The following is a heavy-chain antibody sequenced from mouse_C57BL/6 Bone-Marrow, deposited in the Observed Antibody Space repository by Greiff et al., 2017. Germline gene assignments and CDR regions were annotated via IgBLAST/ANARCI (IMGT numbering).Heavy chain of an antibody. CDR1: GFSFNTYA. CDR3: VNWYVGY. D-gene: IGHD2-14*01. V-gene: IGHV10-1*01. Sequence: EVKLVESGGGLVQPKGSLKLSCAASGFSFNTYAMNWVRHAPGKGLEWVALIRSKSNNYATYYADSVKDRFTITRDVSESMIYLQMNDLTTEDTAMYYCVNWYVGYWGQGTTLTVSS. CDR2: IRSKSNNYAT. J-gene: IGHJ2*01.